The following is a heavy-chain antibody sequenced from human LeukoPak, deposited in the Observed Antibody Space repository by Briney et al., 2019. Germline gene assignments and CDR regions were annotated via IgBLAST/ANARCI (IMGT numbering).Heavy chain of an antibody. Sequence: SETLSLTCAVYGGSFSSYYWSWIRQPPGKGLEWIGYIYYSGSTNYNPSLKSRVTISVDTSKNQFSLKLSSVTAADTAVYYCARDNPPYYDILTGFNYYYGMDVWGQGTTVTVSS. D-gene: IGHD3-9*01. J-gene: IGHJ6*02. CDR3: ARDNPPYYDILTGFNYYYGMDV. CDR1: GGSFSSYY. V-gene: IGHV4-59*01. CDR2: IYYSGST.